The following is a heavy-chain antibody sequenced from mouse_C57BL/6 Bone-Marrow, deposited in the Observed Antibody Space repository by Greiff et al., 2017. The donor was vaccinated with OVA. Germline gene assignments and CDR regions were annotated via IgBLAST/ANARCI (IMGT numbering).Heavy chain of an antibody. CDR1: GYTFTDYY. V-gene: IGHV1-76*01. CDR3: ARSCIYYYGSSPFDY. CDR2: IYPGSGNT. J-gene: IGHJ2*01. Sequence: VQLKESGAELVRPGASVKLSCKASGYTFTDYYINWVKQRPGQGLEWIARIYPGSGNTYYNEKFKGKATLTAEKSSSTAYMQLSSLTSEDSAVYFCARSCIYYYGSSPFDYWGQGTTLTVSS. D-gene: IGHD1-1*01.